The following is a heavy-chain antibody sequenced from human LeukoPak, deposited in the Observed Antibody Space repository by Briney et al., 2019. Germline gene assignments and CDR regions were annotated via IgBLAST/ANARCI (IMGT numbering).Heavy chain of an antibody. V-gene: IGHV3-7*02. CDR1: GFTFSSYW. Sequence: PGGSLRLSCAASGFTFSSYWMSWVGQAPGKGLEWVANINQDGSEKYYVDSVKGRFTISRDNAENSLFLQMNSLRAEDTAVYYCANYYYYNGAYPHWGQGTLVTVSS. CDR3: ANYYYYNGAYPH. J-gene: IGHJ4*02. CDR2: INQDGSEK. D-gene: IGHD3-22*01.